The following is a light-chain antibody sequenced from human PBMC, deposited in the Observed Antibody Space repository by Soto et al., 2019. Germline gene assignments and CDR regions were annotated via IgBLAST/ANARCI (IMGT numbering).Light chain of an antibody. Sequence: DIQMTQSPSTLSASVGDRVTITCRASQSISIWLAWYQQKPGKAPKLLIYKASTLKSGVPSRFSGSGSGTDFTLTISSLQPDDFATYYCQQYKTFSYTFGQGTKL. CDR2: KAS. CDR1: QSISIW. CDR3: QQYKTFSYT. J-gene: IGKJ2*01. V-gene: IGKV1-5*03.